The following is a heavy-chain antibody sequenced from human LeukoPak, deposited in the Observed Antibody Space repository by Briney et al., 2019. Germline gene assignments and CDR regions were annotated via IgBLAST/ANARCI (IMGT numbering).Heavy chain of an antibody. Sequence: WGSLRLSCAASGFTFSSYSMNWVRQAPGKGLEWVSSISSSSSYIYYADSVKGRFTISRDNAKNSLYLQMNSLRAEDTAVYYCAKVEMTTTFFDYWGQGTLVTVSS. CDR3: AKVEMTTTFFDY. V-gene: IGHV3-21*01. CDR2: ISSSSSYI. D-gene: IGHD5-24*01. J-gene: IGHJ4*02. CDR1: GFTFSSYS.